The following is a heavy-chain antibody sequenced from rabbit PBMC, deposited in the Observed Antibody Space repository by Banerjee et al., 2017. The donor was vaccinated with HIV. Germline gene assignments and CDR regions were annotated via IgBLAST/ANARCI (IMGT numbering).Heavy chain of an antibody. CDR3: AREGYYIDGYGYAHGMDL. CDR1: GFSFSSSYW. CDR2: IYARSSGST. D-gene: IGHD6-1*01. V-gene: IGHV1S45*01. J-gene: IGHJ6*01. Sequence: QEQLEESGGDLVKPEGSLTLTCTASGFSFSSSYWICWVRQAPGKGLEWIACIYARSSGSTYYASWAKGRFTISKTSSTTVTLQMTSLTAADTTTYFCAREGYYIDGYGYAHGMDLWGPGTLVTVS.